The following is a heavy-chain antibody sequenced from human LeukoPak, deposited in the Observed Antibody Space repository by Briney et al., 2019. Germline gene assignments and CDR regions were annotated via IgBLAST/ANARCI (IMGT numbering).Heavy chain of an antibody. Sequence: ASLKVSCKASGYTFSDDYIHSVRQAPGQRLEWMGWISPKSGGTNYAQNFQGRVTMTRDTSINTAYMELSRLRPDDTAVYYCARHNYDFDFDSWGQGALVTVSS. D-gene: IGHD3-3*01. CDR3: ARHNYDFDFDS. J-gene: IGHJ4*02. CDR1: GYTFSDDY. V-gene: IGHV1-2*02. CDR2: ISPKSGGT.